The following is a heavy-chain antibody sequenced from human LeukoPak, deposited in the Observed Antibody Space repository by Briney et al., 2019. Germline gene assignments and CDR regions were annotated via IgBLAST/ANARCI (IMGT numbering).Heavy chain of an antibody. Sequence: PGGSLRLSCAASGFTFSIYGMSWVRQAPGRGLEWVSAMSGSGGSTYYADSVKGRFTISRDNSKNTLYLQMNSLRAEDTAVYYCAKSGYNRFDYWGQGTLVTVSS. J-gene: IGHJ4*02. D-gene: IGHD5-24*01. CDR2: MSGSGGST. V-gene: IGHV3-23*01. CDR3: AKSGYNRFDY. CDR1: GFTFSIYG.